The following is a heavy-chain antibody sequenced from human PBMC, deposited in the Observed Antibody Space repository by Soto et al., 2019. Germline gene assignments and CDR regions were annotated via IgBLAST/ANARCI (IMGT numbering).Heavy chain of an antibody. D-gene: IGHD3-10*01. Sequence: ASVKVSCKASGYTFTSYDINWVRQATGQGLEWMGWMNPNSGNTGYAQKFQGRVTMTRNTSVSTAYMELSSLRSEDTAVYYCARNSGILNWVLGYWGQGTLVTVSS. CDR1: GYTFTSYD. CDR3: ARNSGILNWVLGY. CDR2: MNPNSGNT. J-gene: IGHJ4*02. V-gene: IGHV1-8*01.